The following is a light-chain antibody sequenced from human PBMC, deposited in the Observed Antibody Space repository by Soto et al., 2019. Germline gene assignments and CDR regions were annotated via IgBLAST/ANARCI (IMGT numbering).Light chain of an antibody. J-gene: IGLJ1*01. CDR1: SSDVGTYNL. Sequence: QSALTQPASVSGSPGQSITISCTGTSSDVGTYNLVSWYQHHPGKAPKLMIYEDTTRPSGVSNRFSGSKSGNTASLTISGLQAEDESDYYCCSYAGSSTYVFGTGTKLTVL. CDR2: EDT. CDR3: CSYAGSSTYV. V-gene: IGLV2-23*01.